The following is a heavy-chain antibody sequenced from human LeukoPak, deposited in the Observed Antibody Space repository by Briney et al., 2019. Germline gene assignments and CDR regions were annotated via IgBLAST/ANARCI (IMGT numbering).Heavy chain of an antibody. Sequence: KASETLSLTCTVSGGSISSSSYYWGWIRQPPGKGLEWIGSIYYSGSTYYNPSLKSRVTISVDTSKNQFSLKLSSVTAADTAVYYCARVRGNFDAFDIWGQGTMVTVSS. CDR3: ARVRGNFDAFDI. J-gene: IGHJ3*02. V-gene: IGHV4-39*07. D-gene: IGHD1-7*01. CDR2: IYYSGST. CDR1: GGSISSSSYY.